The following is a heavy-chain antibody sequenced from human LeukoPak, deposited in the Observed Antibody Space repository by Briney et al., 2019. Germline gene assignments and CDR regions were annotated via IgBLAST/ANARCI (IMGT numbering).Heavy chain of an antibody. D-gene: IGHD3-22*01. CDR3: VKDPGRYYYDSSGYYYDY. J-gene: IGHJ4*02. CDR1: GFTFSSYA. Sequence: GGSLRLSCSASGFTFSSYAMHWVRQAPGKGLEYVSAISSNGGSTYYADSVKGRFTISRDNSKNTLYLQMGSLRAEDTAVYYCVKDPGRYYYDSSGYYYDYWGQGTLVTVSS. CDR2: ISSNGGST. V-gene: IGHV3-64D*09.